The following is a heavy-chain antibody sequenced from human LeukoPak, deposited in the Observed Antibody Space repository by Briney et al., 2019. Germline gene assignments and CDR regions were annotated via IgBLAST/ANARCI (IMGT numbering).Heavy chain of an antibody. V-gene: IGHV3-74*01. Sequence: QAGGSWRLSCAASGFTFSSYWLHGFGQAPGKGWVWFSGINSDGSSTSYADSAKGRFTISRDNAKNTLYLQMNSLRAEDTAVYYCARDNYLNSWLVHLLDYWGQGTLVTVSS. CDR2: INSDGSST. J-gene: IGHJ4*02. CDR3: ARDNYLNSWLVHLLDY. CDR1: GFTFSSYW. D-gene: IGHD6-19*01.